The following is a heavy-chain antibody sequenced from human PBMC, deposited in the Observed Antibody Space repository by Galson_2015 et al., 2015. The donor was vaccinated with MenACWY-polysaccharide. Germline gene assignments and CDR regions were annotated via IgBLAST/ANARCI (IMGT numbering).Heavy chain of an antibody. CDR3: AKAGVATALLDY. V-gene: IGHV3-23*01. CDR2: ISVAGDTP. CDR1: GFSFNGYA. D-gene: IGHD2-21*02. Sequence: SLRLSCAASGFSFNGYAMSWVRRAPGQGLELVSTISVAGDTPYYADSVTGRFTLSRDTSKNTLDLQMNSLRAEDTAIYYCAKAGVATALLDYWGQGTLVTVSS. J-gene: IGHJ4*02.